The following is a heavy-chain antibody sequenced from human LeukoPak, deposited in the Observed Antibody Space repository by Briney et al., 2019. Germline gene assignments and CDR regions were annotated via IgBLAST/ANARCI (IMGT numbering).Heavy chain of an antibody. CDR2: ISAYNGNT. D-gene: IGHD6-13*01. CDR3: ARAKSSSWYSYYYYMDV. Sequence: ASVKVSCKASGYTFTSDGISWVRQAPGQGLEWMGWISAYNGNTNYAQKLQGRVTMTTDTSTSTAYMELRSLRSDDTAVYYCARAKSSSWYSYYYYMDVWGKGTTVTVS. V-gene: IGHV1-18*01. CDR1: GYTFTSDG. J-gene: IGHJ6*03.